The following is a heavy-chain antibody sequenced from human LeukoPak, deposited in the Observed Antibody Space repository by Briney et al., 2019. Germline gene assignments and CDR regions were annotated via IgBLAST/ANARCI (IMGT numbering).Heavy chain of an antibody. Sequence: SKTLSLTCVVSGFTISSGYYWGWIWQPPGKGLEWIANIHVSGTTFYNSSLNSRVAISIDTSKNQFSLKLSSVTAADTAVYCAREAERRIVNWGRGTLVTVSS. D-gene: IGHD1-1*01. V-gene: IGHV4-38-2*02. CDR2: IHVSGTT. CDR1: GFTISSGYY. J-gene: IGHJ4*02. CDR3: AREAERRIVN.